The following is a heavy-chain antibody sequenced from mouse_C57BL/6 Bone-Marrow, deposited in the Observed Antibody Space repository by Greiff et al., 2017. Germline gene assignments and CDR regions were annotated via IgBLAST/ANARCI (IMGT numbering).Heavy chain of an antibody. Sequence: QVQLQQPGAELVKPGASVKMSCKASGYTFTSYWITWVKQRPGQGLEWIGDIYPGSGSTNYNEKFKSKATLTVDTSSNTAYMQLSSLTSEDSAVYYCARGSYDYDVDYWGQGTTLTVSS. CDR2: IYPGSGST. CDR3: ARGSYDYDVDY. V-gene: IGHV1-55*01. CDR1: GYTFTSYW. D-gene: IGHD2-4*01. J-gene: IGHJ2*01.